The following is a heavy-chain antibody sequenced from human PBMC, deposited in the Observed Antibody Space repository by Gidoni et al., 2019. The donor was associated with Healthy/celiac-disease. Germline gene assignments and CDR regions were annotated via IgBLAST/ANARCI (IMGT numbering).Heavy chain of an antibody. J-gene: IGHJ4*02. CDR2: NYYSGST. Sequence: QVQLQESGPGLVKPSETLSLTCTVSGGSISSYYWSWIRQPPGKGLEWIWYNYYSGSTTYNPSLKSRVPISVDTSKNQFSLKLSSVTAADTAVYYCARSLERTWPLSFFDYWGQGTLFTVSS. CDR1: GGSISSYY. V-gene: IGHV4-59*01. CDR3: ARSLERTWPLSFFDY. D-gene: IGHD3-16*02.